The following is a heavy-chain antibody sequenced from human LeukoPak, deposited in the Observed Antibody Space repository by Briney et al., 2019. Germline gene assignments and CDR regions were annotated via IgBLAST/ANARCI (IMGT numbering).Heavy chain of an antibody. Sequence: SETLSLTCAVYGGSFSGYYWSWIRQPPGKGLEWIGEINHSGSTNYNPSLKSRVTISVDTPKNQVSLKLTSVTAADTAVYYCARYPEGDDSSWYDYWGQGTLCTVSS. CDR1: GGSFSGYY. CDR3: ARYPEGDDSSWYDY. D-gene: IGHD6-13*01. CDR2: INHSGST. J-gene: IGHJ4*02. V-gene: IGHV4-34*01.